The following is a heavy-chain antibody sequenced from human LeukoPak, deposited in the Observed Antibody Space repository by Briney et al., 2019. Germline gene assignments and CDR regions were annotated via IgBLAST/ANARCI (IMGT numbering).Heavy chain of an antibody. Sequence: SVKVSCKASGYTFTSYAISWVRQAPGQGLEWMGGIIPIFGTANYAQKFQGRVTITADESTSTAYMELSSLRSEDTAVYYCARMYMITFGGVIAHNYGMDVWGQGTTVTVSS. CDR2: IIPIFGTA. V-gene: IGHV1-69*13. D-gene: IGHD3-16*02. J-gene: IGHJ6*02. CDR3: ARMYMITFGGVIAHNYGMDV. CDR1: GYTFTSYA.